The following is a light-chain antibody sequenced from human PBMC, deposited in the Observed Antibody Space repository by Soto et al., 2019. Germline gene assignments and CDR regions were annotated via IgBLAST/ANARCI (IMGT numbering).Light chain of an antibody. Sequence: QSVLTQPASVSGSPGQSITISCTGTSSDVGRYNYVSWYQQYPGKAPKLMIYDVSGRPSGVSDRFSGSKSGNTASPTISGLQAEDEADYYCNSYTGTSARYVFGTGTKVTVL. V-gene: IGLV2-14*03. CDR3: NSYTGTSARYV. J-gene: IGLJ1*01. CDR2: DVS. CDR1: SSDVGRYNY.